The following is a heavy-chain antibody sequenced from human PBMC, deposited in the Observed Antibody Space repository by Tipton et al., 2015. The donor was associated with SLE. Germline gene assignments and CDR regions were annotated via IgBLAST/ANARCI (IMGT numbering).Heavy chain of an antibody. CDR3: AREWGDAFDI. CDR2: IYYTGST. J-gene: IGHJ3*02. D-gene: IGHD3-16*01. CDR1: GGSFSGYY. V-gene: IGHV4-34*09. Sequence: TLSLTCAVYGGSFSGYYWSWIRQPPGKGLEWLGYIYYTGSTYYNPSLKSRVTISVDTSKNQFSLKLSSVTAADTAVYYCAREWGDAFDIWGQGTMVTVSS.